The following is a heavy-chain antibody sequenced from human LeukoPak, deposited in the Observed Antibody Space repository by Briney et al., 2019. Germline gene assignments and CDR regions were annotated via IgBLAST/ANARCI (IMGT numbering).Heavy chain of an antibody. Sequence: GGSLRLSCAASGFTFSSYWMNWARPAPGKGLEWVASINHNGNVNYYVDSVKGRFTISRANAKNSLYLQMSNLRAENTAGYFCARGCGLDVWGQGATVTVSS. CDR2: INHNGNVN. CDR1: GFTFSSYW. V-gene: IGHV3-7*03. CDR3: ARGCGLDV. D-gene: IGHD2-8*01. J-gene: IGHJ6*02.